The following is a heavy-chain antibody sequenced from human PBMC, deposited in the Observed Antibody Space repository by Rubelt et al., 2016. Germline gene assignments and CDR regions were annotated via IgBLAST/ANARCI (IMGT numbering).Heavy chain of an antibody. CDR1: GGSFSGYY. Sequence: QVQLQQWGAGLLKPSETLSLTCAVYGGSFSGYYWSWIRQPPGKGLEWIGEINHSGSTNYNPSLKSRFTISVDTSKNQFSLKLSSVTAADTAVYYCARRGRYYGSGSYPPRTGIVDYWGQGTLVTVSS. CDR2: INHSGST. CDR3: ARRGRYYGSGSYPPRTGIVDY. V-gene: IGHV4-34*01. D-gene: IGHD3-10*01. J-gene: IGHJ4*02.